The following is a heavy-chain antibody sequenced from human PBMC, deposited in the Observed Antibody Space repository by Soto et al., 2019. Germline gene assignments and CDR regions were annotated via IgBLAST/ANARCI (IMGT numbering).Heavy chain of an antibody. CDR1: GYSFTSYW. Sequence: PGESLKISCKGSGYSFTSYWIGWVRQMPGKGLEWMGVIYPGDSDTRYSPSFQGQVTISADKSINTAYLQWSSLKASDTAMYYCAIYSGYYSILEYFQHWGKGTLVTVSS. V-gene: IGHV5-51*01. CDR3: AIYSGYYSILEYFQH. J-gene: IGHJ1*01. CDR2: IYPGDSDT. D-gene: IGHD3-22*01.